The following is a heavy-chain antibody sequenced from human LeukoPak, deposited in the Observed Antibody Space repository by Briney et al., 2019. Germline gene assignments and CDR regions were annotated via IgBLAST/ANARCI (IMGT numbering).Heavy chain of an antibody. Sequence: PGGSLRLSCAASGFTFSSYSMNWVRQAPGKGLEWVSSISSSGSYIYYADSVKGRFTISRDNAKNSLYLQMNSLGAEDTAVYYCASNIAVAATGYWGQGTLVTVSS. CDR1: GFTFSSYS. J-gene: IGHJ4*02. V-gene: IGHV3-21*01. CDR2: ISSSGSYI. CDR3: ASNIAVAATGY. D-gene: IGHD6-19*01.